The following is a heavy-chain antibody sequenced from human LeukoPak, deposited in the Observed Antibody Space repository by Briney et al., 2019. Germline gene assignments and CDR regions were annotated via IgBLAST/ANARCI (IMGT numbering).Heavy chain of an antibody. CDR3: GRWGYFDSGNYFVVDY. J-gene: IGHJ4*02. D-gene: IGHD3-22*01. CDR2: IHNNGDT. Sequence: SETLSLTCTVSDDSIRNYYWNWIRQAPGKALEWIGHIHNNGDTAYNFSLKSRVTISMDTSKNQFSLKLSSVTAADTAVHYCGRWGYFDSGNYFVVDYWGQGTVVTVSS. CDR1: DDSIRNYY. V-gene: IGHV4-59*01.